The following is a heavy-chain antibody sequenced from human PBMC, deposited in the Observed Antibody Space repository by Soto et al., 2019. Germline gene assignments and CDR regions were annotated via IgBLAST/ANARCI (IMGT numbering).Heavy chain of an antibody. V-gene: IGHV4-39*01. CDR3: ARGFGRSHFDD. D-gene: IGHD3-16*01. J-gene: IGHJ4*02. Sequence: SETLSLTCTVSGGSISSRDSYWGWIRQPPGKGLEWIGSFHYSGSTYYNPSLKSRVTISVDTSKNQLSLRVTSVTAADTAVYYCARGFGRSHFDDWGQGTLVTVSS. CDR1: GGSISSRDSY. CDR2: FHYSGST.